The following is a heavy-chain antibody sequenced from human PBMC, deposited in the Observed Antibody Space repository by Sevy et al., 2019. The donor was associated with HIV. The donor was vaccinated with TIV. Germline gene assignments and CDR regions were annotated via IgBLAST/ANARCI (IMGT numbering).Heavy chain of an antibody. CDR3: AKDRLSSSDIHYYYGMDV. J-gene: IGHJ6*02. V-gene: IGHV3-23*01. CDR2: ISGSGGST. CDR1: GFTFSSYA. D-gene: IGHD6-6*01. Sequence: GGSLRLSCAASGFTFSSYAMSWVRQAPGKGLEWVSAISGSGGSTYYADSVKGRFTISRDNSKNTLYLQMNSLRAEDTAVYYCAKDRLSSSDIHYYYGMDVWGQGTTVTVSS.